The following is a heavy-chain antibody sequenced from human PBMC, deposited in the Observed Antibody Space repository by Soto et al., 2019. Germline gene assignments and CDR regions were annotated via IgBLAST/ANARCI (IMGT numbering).Heavy chain of an antibody. J-gene: IGHJ4*02. CDR1: GFTFSSYS. D-gene: IGHD6-19*01. V-gene: IGHV3-48*01. CDR3: ARDPTVAGTFR. CDR2: ISSSSSTI. Sequence: EVQLVESGGGLVQPGGSLRLSSAASGFTFSSYSMNWVRQAPGKGLEWVSYISSSSSTIYYADSVKGRFTISRDNAKNSLYLQMNSLRAEDTAVYYCARDPTVAGTFRWGQGTLVTVSS.